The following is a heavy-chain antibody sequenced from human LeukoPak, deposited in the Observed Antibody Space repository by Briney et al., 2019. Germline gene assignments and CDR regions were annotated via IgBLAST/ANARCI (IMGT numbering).Heavy chain of an antibody. CDR2: IYHSGSI. CDR1: GGSISSSSYY. J-gene: IGHJ4*02. Sequence: SETLSLTCTVSGGSISSSSYYWGWIRQPPGKGLEWIGSIYHSGSIYYNPSLKSRVTISVDTSKNHFSLRLSSVTAADTAVYYCAANSADYNTLGSSYKVWGQGTLVTVSS. CDR3: AANSADYNTLGSSYKV. V-gene: IGHV4-39*02. D-gene: IGHD3-10*01.